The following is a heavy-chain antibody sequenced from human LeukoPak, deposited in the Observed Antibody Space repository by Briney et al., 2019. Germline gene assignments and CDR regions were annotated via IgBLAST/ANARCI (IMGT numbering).Heavy chain of an antibody. CDR2: LNPNSGDT. J-gene: IGHJ4*02. Sequence: ASVKVSCKASGYTFTDYYMHWVRQAPGQGLEWMGWLNPNSGDTNYAQNFQGRVSMTRDTSISTAYMDLRDLRFDDTAVYYCARGRNIEMTTMSGGSDYWGQGTLVTVSS. CDR3: ARGRNIEMTTMSGGSDY. CDR1: GYTFTDYY. D-gene: IGHD5-24*01. V-gene: IGHV1-2*02.